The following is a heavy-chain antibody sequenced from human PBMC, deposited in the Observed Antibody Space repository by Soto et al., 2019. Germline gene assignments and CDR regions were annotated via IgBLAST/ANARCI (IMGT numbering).Heavy chain of an antibody. J-gene: IGHJ5*02. V-gene: IGHV3-30-3*01. CDR2: ISYDGSNK. CDR3: ARDSGFGSSGWYLWDAGYNWFDP. D-gene: IGHD6-19*01. Sequence: QVQLVESGGGVVQPGRSLRLSCAASGFTFSSYAMHWVRQAPGKGLEWVAVISYDGSNKYYADSVKGRFTISRDNSKNTLYLQMNSLRAEDTAVYYCARDSGFGSSGWYLWDAGYNWFDPWGQGTLVTVSS. CDR1: GFTFSSYA.